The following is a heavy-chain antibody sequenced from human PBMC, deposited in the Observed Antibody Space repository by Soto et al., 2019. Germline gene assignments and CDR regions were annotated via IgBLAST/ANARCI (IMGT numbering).Heavy chain of an antibody. CDR1: GGSFSGYY. CDR2: INHSGST. V-gene: IGHV4-34*01. D-gene: IGHD6-13*01. Sequence: QVQLQQWGAGLLKPSETLSLTCAVYGGSFSGYYWSWIRQPPGKGLEWIGEINHSGSTNYNPSLKSRVTISVDTSKNQLSRKLRSVTAADTAVYYCAREAGTSWFDPWGQGTLVTVSS. CDR3: AREAGTSWFDP. J-gene: IGHJ5*02.